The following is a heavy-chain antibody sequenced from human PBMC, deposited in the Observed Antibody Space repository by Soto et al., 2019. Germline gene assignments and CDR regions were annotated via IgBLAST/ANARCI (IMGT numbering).Heavy chain of an antibody. CDR1: GFTFSSYA. D-gene: IGHD3-10*01. J-gene: IGHJ4*02. V-gene: IGHV3-30-3*01. CDR2: ISYDGSNK. Sequence: QVQLVESGGGVVQPGRSLRLSCAGSGFTFSSYAMYWVRQAPGKGLEWVAVISYDGSNKYHADSVKGRFTISRDNSKNTLYLQMNSRRAEDTAVYNCARAPGGGSGSYPYYFDYWGQGTLVTVSS. CDR3: ARAPGGGSGSYPYYFDY.